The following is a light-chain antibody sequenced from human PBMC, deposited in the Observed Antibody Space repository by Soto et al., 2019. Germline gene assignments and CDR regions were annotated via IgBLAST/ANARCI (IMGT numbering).Light chain of an antibody. CDR3: QRSYNATSIT. CDR2: GVS. J-gene: IGKJ5*01. CDR1: QSISSY. V-gene: IGKV1-39*01. Sequence: DIQMTQSPSSVSASLGDRAPIPCRASQSISSYLNWYQQKSRKAPKLIIYGVSRLQAGVPSRFSGSGTGTDFNLSISSMQPEDDAVYDYQRSYNATSITFGQGTRLEIK.